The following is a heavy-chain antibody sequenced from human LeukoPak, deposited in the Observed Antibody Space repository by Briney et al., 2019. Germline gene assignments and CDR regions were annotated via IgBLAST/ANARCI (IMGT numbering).Heavy chain of an antibody. V-gene: IGHV3-7*01. Sequence: GGSLRLSCAASGFTFSSYWMSWVRQAPGKGPEWVANIKQDGSEKNYVDSVKGRFTISRDNAKNSLYLQMSSLRVEDTAVYYCATDRAYFDYWGQGTLVTVSS. CDR2: IKQDGSEK. D-gene: IGHD3-10*01. J-gene: IGHJ4*02. CDR1: GFTFSSYW. CDR3: ATDRAYFDY.